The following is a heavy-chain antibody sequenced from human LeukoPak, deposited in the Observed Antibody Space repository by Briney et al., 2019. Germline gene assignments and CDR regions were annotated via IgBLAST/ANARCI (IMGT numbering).Heavy chain of an antibody. Sequence: PSETLSLTCAVSGGSISSGGYSWSWIRQPPGTGLEWIGYIYYSGSTYYNPSLKSRVTISVDTSKNQFSLKLSSVTAADTAVYYCAIPSATVTTGFLGWFDPWGQGTLVTVSS. CDR2: IYYSGST. J-gene: IGHJ5*02. CDR3: AIPSATVTTGFLGWFDP. V-gene: IGHV4-31*11. CDR1: GGSISSGGYS. D-gene: IGHD4-11*01.